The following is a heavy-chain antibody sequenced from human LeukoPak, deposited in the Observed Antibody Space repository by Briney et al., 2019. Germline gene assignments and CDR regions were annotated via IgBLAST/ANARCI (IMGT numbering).Heavy chain of an antibody. CDR1: KFTFNNYA. Sequence: GGSLRLSCLASKFTFNNYAMTWVRQAPGKGLEWVSAISGSGGSTYYADSVKGRFTISRDNSKNTLYLQMNSLRAEDTAVYYCGRYYYRYYFDYWGQGTLVTVSS. D-gene: IGHD3-16*01. CDR3: GRYYYRYYFDY. J-gene: IGHJ4*02. CDR2: ISGSGGST. V-gene: IGHV3-23*01.